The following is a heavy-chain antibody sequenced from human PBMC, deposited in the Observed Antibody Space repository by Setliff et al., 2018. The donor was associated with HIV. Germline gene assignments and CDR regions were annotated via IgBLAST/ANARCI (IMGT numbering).Heavy chain of an antibody. D-gene: IGHD2-8*01. CDR1: GYTFTSYD. J-gene: IGHJ3*01. Sequence: ASVKVSCKASGYTFTSYDINWVRQATGQGLEWMGWMNPNSGGTNYAQKFQGRVTMTRDRSISTAHMELSRLRSDDTAVYYCATKVYCTNGVCLDAFDVWGQGTMVTVS. CDR3: ATKVYCTNGVCLDAFDV. CDR2: MNPNSGGT. V-gene: IGHV1-2*02.